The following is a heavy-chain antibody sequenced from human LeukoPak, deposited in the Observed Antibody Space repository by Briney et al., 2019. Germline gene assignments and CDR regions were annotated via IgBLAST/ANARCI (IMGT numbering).Heavy chain of an antibody. CDR3: ARGPHGWGWFDP. J-gene: IGHJ5*02. CDR2: INHSGST. D-gene: IGHD1-26*01. CDR1: GGSLSGSY. Sequence: PSETLSLTCAVSGGSLSGSYWSRIRQPPGKGLEWIGEINHSGSTNYNPSLQSRVTISVDTAKNQFSLKLSSVTAADTAVYYCARGPHGWGWFDPWGQGTLVPVSS. V-gene: IGHV4-34*01.